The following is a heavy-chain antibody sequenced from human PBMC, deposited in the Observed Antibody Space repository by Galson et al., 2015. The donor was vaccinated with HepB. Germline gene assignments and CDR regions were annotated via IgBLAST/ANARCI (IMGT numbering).Heavy chain of an antibody. V-gene: IGHV1-2*02. CDR3: AISSKYLVGGFDY. CDR1: GYTFTGYY. J-gene: IGHJ4*02. Sequence: SVTVSCKASGYTFTGYYMHWVRQAPGQGLEWMGWINPNSGGTNYAQKFQGRVTMTRDTSISTAYMELSRLRSDDTAVYYCAISSKYLVGGFDYWGQGTLVTVSS. CDR2: INPNSGGT. D-gene: IGHD3-16*01.